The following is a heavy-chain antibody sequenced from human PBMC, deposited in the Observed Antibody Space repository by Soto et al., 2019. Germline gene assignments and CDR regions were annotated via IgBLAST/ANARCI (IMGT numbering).Heavy chain of an antibody. CDR2: IIPILDIP. CDR1: GGTFSRYT. J-gene: IGHJ6*02. CDR3: ASHFTGVLVLGTSPPGGDNYGWDV. D-gene: IGHD2-8*02. Sequence: QVQLVQSGAEVKKPGSSVKVSCKASGGTFSRYTFTWVRQAPGQGLEWMGRIIPILDIPNYAQNFQGRVTITADKSTSRASMELSSLRSDDTAVYYCASHFTGVLVLGTSPPGGDNYGWDVWGQGTTVTVSS. V-gene: IGHV1-69*02.